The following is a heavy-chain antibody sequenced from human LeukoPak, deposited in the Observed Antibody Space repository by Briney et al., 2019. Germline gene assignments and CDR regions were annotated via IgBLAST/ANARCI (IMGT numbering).Heavy chain of an antibody. CDR3: ARDTGSGSYYKNAYDY. V-gene: IGHV3-21*01. D-gene: IGHD3-10*01. CDR2: ISSSSSNI. Sequence: GGSLRLSCAASGFTFSSYSMNWVRQAPGKGLEWVSSISSSSSNIYYADSVKGRFTISRDNTKNSLYLQMNTVRAEDTAVYYCARDTGSGSYYKNAYDYWGQGTLVTVSS. J-gene: IGHJ4*02. CDR1: GFTFSSYS.